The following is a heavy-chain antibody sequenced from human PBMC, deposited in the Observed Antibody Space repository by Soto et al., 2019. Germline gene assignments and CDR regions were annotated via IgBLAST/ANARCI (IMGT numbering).Heavy chain of an antibody. D-gene: IGHD3-10*01. CDR1: GFTFNTFG. J-gene: IGHJ4*02. CDR3: ARGPYYGSGTLDF. CDR2: ISYDGSDE. V-gene: IGHV3-30*03. Sequence: QVQLVESGGNMVQPGWSLTVSCAASGFTFNTFGMHWARQAPGKGLEWVAVISYDGSDEYYADSVKGRFTISRDNSMNTLSLQMNSLSVDDTGVYYCARGPYYGSGTLDFWVQGTLVTVSS.